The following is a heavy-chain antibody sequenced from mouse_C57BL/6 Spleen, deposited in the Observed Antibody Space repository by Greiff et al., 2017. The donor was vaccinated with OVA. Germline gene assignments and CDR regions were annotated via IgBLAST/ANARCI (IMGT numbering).Heavy chain of an antibody. J-gene: IGHJ1*03. CDR3: ANYYGSSYEYFDV. Sequence: VKLLESGPELVKPGASVKISCKASGYAFSSSWMNWVKQRPGKGLEWIGRIYPGDGDTNYNGKFKGKATLTADKSSSTAYMQLSSLTSEDSAVYFCANYYGSSYEYFDVWGTGTTVTVSS. CDR2: IYPGDGDT. CDR1: GYAFSSSW. V-gene: IGHV1-82*01. D-gene: IGHD1-1*01.